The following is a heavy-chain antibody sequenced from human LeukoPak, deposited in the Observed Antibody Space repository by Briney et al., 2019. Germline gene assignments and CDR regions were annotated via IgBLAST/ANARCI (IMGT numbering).Heavy chain of an antibody. CDR2: INPNSGGT. J-gene: IGHJ5*02. Sequence: ASVKVSCKASGYTFTGYYMHWVRQAPGQGLEWMGWINPNSGGTNYAQKFQGRVTITTDESTSTGYMELRSLKSEDTAVYYCARDWAGAARPAIAAAGLNWFGPWGPGTLVTVSS. CDR3: ARDWAGAARPAIAAAGLNWFGP. V-gene: IGHV1-2*02. CDR1: GYTFTGYY. D-gene: IGHD6-13*01.